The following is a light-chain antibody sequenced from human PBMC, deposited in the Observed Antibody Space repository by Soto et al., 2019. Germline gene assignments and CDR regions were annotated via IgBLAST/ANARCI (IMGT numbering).Light chain of an antibody. J-gene: IGKJ2*01. V-gene: IGKV1-5*03. CDR1: QSIHSW. Sequence: DFQMTQSPSTLSASVGDRVTITCRASQSIHSWLAWYQQRPGRAPKLLIYKASTLESGAPSRFSGSGSGTEFTLTISSXQPDDFATYYCQQYNTHPYTFGQGTKVDIK. CDR2: KAS. CDR3: QQYNTHPYT.